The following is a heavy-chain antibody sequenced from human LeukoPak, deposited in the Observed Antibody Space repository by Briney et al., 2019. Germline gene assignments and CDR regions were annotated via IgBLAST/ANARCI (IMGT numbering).Heavy chain of an antibody. D-gene: IGHD5-12*01. Sequence: GGSLRLSCLASGFTFDDYAMHWVRQAPGKGLEWVSGISWNSGSIGYADSVKGRFTISRDNAKNSLYLQMNSLRAEDTALYYCAKDNGYDLTRDFDYWGQGTLVTVSS. J-gene: IGHJ4*02. CDR1: GFTFDDYA. CDR2: ISWNSGSI. V-gene: IGHV3-9*01. CDR3: AKDNGYDLTRDFDY.